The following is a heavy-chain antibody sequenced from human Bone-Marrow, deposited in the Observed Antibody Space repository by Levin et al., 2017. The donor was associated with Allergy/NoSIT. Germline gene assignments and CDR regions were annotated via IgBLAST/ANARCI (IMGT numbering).Heavy chain of an antibody. CDR2: INPNNGGT. V-gene: IGHV1-2*06. Sequence: ASVKVSCKVSGYTFTAYHMHWLRQAPGQGLEWVGRINPNNGGTSSAQNFQGRVAMTRDTSISTFYLELSRLRSDDAAVYYCARGPRTGAFDIWGQGTMVTVSS. J-gene: IGHJ3*02. CDR3: ARGPRTGAFDI. CDR1: GYTFTAYH.